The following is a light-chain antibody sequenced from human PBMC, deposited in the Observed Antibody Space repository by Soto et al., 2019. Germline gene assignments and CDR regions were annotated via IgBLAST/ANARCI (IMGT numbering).Light chain of an antibody. CDR1: QSVSSN. CDR3: QQYNNWPT. Sequence: EIVMTQSPATLSVSPGERATLSCRASQSVSSNLAWYQQKPGQAPSLLIYGASTRATGIPARFSGSGSGTEFTLTISSLQSEDFAVYDCQQYNNWPTFGQGTKLESK. V-gene: IGKV3-15*01. J-gene: IGKJ2*01. CDR2: GAS.